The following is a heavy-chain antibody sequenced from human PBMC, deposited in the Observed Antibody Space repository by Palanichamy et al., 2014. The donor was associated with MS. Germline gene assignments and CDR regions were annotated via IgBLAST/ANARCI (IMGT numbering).Heavy chain of an antibody. CDR2: ISYDGSNK. J-gene: IGHJ6*02. CDR1: GFTFSSYG. V-gene: IGHV3-30*18. Sequence: VQLVESGGGVVQPGRSLRLSCAASGFTFSSYGMHWVRQAPGKGLEWVAVISYDGSNKYYADSVKGRFTISRDNSKNTLYLQMNSLRAEDTAVYYCAKDQGYSYGPAYYYYYGMDVWGQGTTVTVSS. CDR3: AKDQGYSYGPAYYYYYGMDV. D-gene: IGHD5-18*01.